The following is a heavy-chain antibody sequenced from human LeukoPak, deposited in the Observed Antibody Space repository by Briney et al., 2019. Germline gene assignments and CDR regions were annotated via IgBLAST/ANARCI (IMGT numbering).Heavy chain of an antibody. CDR3: ARAVAGTMDY. CDR1: GGSISSYY. CDR2: IYYSGST. Sequence: SETLSLTCTVSGGSISSYYWSWIRQPPGKGLEWIGHIYYSGSTNYNPSLKSRVTISVDTSKNQFSLKLSSVTAADTAVYYCARAVAGTMDYWGQGTLVTVSS. J-gene: IGHJ4*02. D-gene: IGHD6-19*01. V-gene: IGHV4-59*01.